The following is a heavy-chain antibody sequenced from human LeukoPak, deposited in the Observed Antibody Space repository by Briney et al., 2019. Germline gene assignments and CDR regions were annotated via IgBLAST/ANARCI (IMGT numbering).Heavy chain of an antibody. Sequence: PSETLSLTCTVSGGSISSGGYYWSWIRQHPGKGLEWIGYIYYSGSTYYNPSLKSRVTISVDTSKNQFSLKLSSVTAADTAVYYCARHMIEPGIAVAGPLRYYGMDVWGQGTTVTVSS. CDR2: IYYSGST. CDR1: GGSISSGGYY. J-gene: IGHJ6*02. V-gene: IGHV4-31*03. D-gene: IGHD6-19*01. CDR3: ARHMIEPGIAVAGPLRYYGMDV.